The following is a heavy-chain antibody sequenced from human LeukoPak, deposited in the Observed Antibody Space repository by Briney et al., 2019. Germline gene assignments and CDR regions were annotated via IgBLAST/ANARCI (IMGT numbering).Heavy chain of an antibody. J-gene: IGHJ5*02. D-gene: IGHD2-15*01. CDR1: GVSISSHY. CDR3: ARLVVGVAENWFDP. Sequence: SETLSLTCTVSGVSISSHYWSWIRQPPGKGLEWIGCIYYSGDTNYNPSLKSRVTISVDRSKNRFSLKLSSVTAADTAVYYCARLVVGVAENWFDPWGQGTLVTVSS. CDR2: IYYSGDT. V-gene: IGHV4-59*11.